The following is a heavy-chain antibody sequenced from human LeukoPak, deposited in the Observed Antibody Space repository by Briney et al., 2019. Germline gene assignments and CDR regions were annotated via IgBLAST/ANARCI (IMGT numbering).Heavy chain of an antibody. Sequence: GGSLRLSCAAYGFTFSSYAMHWVRQAPGKGLEWVAVISYDGSNKYYADSVKGRFTISRDNSKNTLYLQMNSLRLEDTAVYYCARENLAAAADYWGQGTVVTVSS. CDR3: ARENLAAAADY. D-gene: IGHD6-25*01. V-gene: IGHV3-30*04. CDR2: ISYDGSNK. J-gene: IGHJ4*02. CDR1: GFTFSSYA.